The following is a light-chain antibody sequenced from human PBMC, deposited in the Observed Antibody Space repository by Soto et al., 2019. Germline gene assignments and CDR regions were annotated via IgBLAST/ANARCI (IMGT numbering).Light chain of an antibody. J-gene: IGKJ1*01. CDR2: GAS. CDR3: QHYGSSPWP. V-gene: IGKV3-20*01. CDR1: QSVSSSY. Sequence: EIVLTQSRGTVSLSPGERATLSCRASQSVSSSYLAWYQQKPGQAPRPLIYGASSRAIGIQDRFSGSGCGTDFSLTISRLVPEDFSLYYCQHYGSSPWPFAQVTKVAIK.